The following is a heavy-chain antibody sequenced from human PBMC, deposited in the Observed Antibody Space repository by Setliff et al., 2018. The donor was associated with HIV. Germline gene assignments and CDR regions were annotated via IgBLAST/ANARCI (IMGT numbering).Heavy chain of an antibody. D-gene: IGHD1-1*01. V-gene: IGHV3-11*01. CDR2: ISSSGSTK. Sequence: GGSLRLSCAASGFTFSDSYMSWIRQAPGKGFEWISYISSSGSTKYHADSVEGRFTISRDNAKNSLYLQMNSLRDEDTAVYYCVRDHRTWAFDIWGQGTMVT. J-gene: IGHJ3*02. CDR1: GFTFSDSY. CDR3: VRDHRTWAFDI.